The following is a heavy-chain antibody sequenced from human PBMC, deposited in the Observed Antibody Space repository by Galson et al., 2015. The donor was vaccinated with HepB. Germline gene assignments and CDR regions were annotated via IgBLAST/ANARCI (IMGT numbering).Heavy chain of an antibody. V-gene: IGHV3-23*01. CDR1: GYTFDYYA. CDR2: ISPSGDMS. CDR3: AKLQPRYKSGWYSSAWGEIDS. D-gene: IGHD6-19*01. J-gene: IGHJ4*02. Sequence: LRLSCAPSGYTFDYYAMTWVRQAPGKGLEWVSGISPSGDMSFIADSVRGRFTISRDNARKTLYLHMRSLRAEDTAVYYCAKLQPRYKSGWYSSAWGEIDSWGQGTLVTVSS.